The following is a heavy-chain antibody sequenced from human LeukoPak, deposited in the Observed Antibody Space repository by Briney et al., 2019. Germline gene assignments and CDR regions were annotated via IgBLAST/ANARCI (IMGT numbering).Heavy chain of an antibody. J-gene: IGHJ4*02. Sequence: GGSLRLSCAASGFTFSSHSMGWVRQAPGKGLECVATIGLDGAQKDFVDSVTGRFTLSRDNAKNSLFLEMNRLRVEDTAVYYCARWRGLQSEFDCWGQGTLVTVPS. D-gene: IGHD5-24*01. CDR3: ARWRGLQSEFDC. V-gene: IGHV3-7*01. CDR1: GFTFSSHS. CDR2: IGLDGAQK.